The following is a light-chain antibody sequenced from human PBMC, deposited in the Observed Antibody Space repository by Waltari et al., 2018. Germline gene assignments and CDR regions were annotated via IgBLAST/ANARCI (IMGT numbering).Light chain of an antibody. CDR3: QQRYNWPPVFT. J-gene: IGKJ3*01. V-gene: IGKV3-11*01. CDR1: QSVRTY. Sequence: EIVLTQSPATLSLSPGERATLSCRASQSVRTYLAWYQQKPGQAPRLLIYDASNRAAGIPARFSGGGSGTDFTLTISSLQPEDFALYYCQQRYNWPPVFTFGPGTKVDIK. CDR2: DAS.